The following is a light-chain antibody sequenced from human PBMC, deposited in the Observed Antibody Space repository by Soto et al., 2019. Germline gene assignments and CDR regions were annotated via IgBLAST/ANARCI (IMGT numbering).Light chain of an antibody. V-gene: IGLV2-14*03. Sequence: QSVLTQPASVSGSPGQSIAISCTGTSSDVGGFNYASWYQQHPGKAPKFMIYDVSSRPSGVSDRFSGSKSGNTASLTISGLQAEDEADYYCASYTTSSTYVFGTGTKLTVL. CDR2: DVS. CDR1: SSDVGGFNY. J-gene: IGLJ1*01. CDR3: ASYTTSSTYV.